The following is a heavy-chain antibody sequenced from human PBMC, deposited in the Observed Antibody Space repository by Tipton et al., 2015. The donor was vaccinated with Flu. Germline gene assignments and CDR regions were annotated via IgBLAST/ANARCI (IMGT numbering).Heavy chain of an antibody. CDR2: IYYSGST. Sequence: LRLSCTVSGGSISSYYWSWIRQPPGKGLEWIGYIYYSGSTNYNPSLKSRVTISVDTSKNQFSLKLSSVTAADTAVYYCARRGSGGRSLDYWGQGTLGTVSS. D-gene: IGHD3-10*01. CDR3: ARRGSGGRSLDY. CDR1: GGSISSYY. V-gene: IGHV4-59*08. J-gene: IGHJ4*02.